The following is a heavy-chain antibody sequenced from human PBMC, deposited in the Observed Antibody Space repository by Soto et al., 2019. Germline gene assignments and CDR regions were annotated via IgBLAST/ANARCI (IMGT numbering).Heavy chain of an antibody. V-gene: IGHV4-31*03. CDR3: ARGYRQSGYSSSWVFDY. CDR1: GGSINSGGYY. J-gene: IGHJ4*02. CDR2: LFYSGST. D-gene: IGHD6-13*01. Sequence: QVQLQESGPGLVKPSQTLSLICTVSGGSINSGGYYWNWIRQHPGKGLEWIGYLFYSGSTYYNPFLGSRVNISADASENQFSLNLSSVTAADTAVYFGARGYRQSGYSSSWVFDYWGQGTLVNVSS.